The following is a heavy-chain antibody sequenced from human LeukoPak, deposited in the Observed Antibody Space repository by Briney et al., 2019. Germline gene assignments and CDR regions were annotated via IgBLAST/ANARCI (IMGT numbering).Heavy chain of an antibody. V-gene: IGHV1-46*01. Sequence: ASVKVSCKASGYTFTNYYIHWVRQAPGQGLEWMGLINPSGGTTNCAQKFQGRVNMTRDMSTTTVYMHLSSLRSEDTAVYYCAREAVTIFGLVRTQTPKGPHRFDPWGQGTLVTVSS. D-gene: IGHD3-3*01. J-gene: IGHJ5*02. CDR3: AREAVTIFGLVRTQTPKGPHRFDP. CDR1: GYTFTNYY. CDR2: INPSGGTT.